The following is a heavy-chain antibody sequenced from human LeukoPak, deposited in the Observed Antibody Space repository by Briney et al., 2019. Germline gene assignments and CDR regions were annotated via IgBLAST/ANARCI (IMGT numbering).Heavy chain of an antibody. Sequence: GGSLRLSCAASGFTFDDYTMHWVRQAPGKGLEWVSLISWDGGSTYYADSVKGRFTISRDNSKNSLYLQMNSLRTEDTALYYCAKSKTAVTTGYLDYWGQGTLVIVSS. D-gene: IGHD4-17*01. CDR1: GFTFDDYT. CDR3: AKSKTAVTTGYLDY. J-gene: IGHJ4*02. V-gene: IGHV3-43*01. CDR2: ISWDGGST.